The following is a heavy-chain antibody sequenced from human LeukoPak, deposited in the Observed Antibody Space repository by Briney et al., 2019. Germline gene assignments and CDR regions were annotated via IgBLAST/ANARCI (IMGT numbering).Heavy chain of an antibody. Sequence: SVKVSCKASGGTFSSYAISWVRQAPGQGLEWMGRIIPILGIANYAQKFQGRVTITADKSTSTAYMELSSLRSEDTAVYYCAREPGEMATTPDTDYWGQGTLVTVSS. CDR2: IIPILGIA. V-gene: IGHV1-69*04. D-gene: IGHD5-24*01. CDR3: AREPGEMATTPDTDY. J-gene: IGHJ4*02. CDR1: GGTFSSYA.